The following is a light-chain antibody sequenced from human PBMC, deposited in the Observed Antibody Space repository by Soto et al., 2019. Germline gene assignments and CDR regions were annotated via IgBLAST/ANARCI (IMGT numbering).Light chain of an antibody. CDR2: GAS. CDR1: QSVPRNY. J-gene: IGKJ2*01. CDR3: QEYNVSPYT. Sequence: EIVLTQSPCTLSLSPGERDTLSCRARQSVPRNYLAWYQQKPGQAARLLIYGASSRATGTPDRFSGSGSGTDFTLTISRLEPEDFAVYYCQEYNVSPYTFGQGTKLEI. V-gene: IGKV3-20*01.